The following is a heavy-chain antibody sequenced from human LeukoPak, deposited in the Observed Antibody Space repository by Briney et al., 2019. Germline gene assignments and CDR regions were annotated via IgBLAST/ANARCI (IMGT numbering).Heavy chain of an antibody. V-gene: IGHV3-30-3*01. J-gene: IGHJ4*02. D-gene: IGHD3-16*01. Sequence: GRSLRLSCAASGFTFSTYAMHWVRQAPGKGLEWVAVILHDGSNKWYADSVKGRFTISRDNSKNTLHLQMNSLRGDDTAVYYCAKDLRNYEDSSAIIDYWGQGTLVTVSS. CDR3: AKDLRNYEDSSAIIDY. CDR2: ILHDGSNK. CDR1: GFTFSTYA.